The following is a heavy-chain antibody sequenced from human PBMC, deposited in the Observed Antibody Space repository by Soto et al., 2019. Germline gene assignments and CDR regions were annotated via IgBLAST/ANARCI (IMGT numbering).Heavy chain of an antibody. J-gene: IGHJ6*02. CDR3: ARPGGSGYLRGYYYYGMDV. D-gene: IGHD3-22*01. Sequence: QPPGKGLEWIGEINHSGSTNYNPSLKSRVTISVDTSKNQFSLKLSSVTAADTAVYYCARPGGSGYLRGYYYYGMDVWGQGTTVTVSS. V-gene: IGHV4-34*01. CDR2: INHSGST.